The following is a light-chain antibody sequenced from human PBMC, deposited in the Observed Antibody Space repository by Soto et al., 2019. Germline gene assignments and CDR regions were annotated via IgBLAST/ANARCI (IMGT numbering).Light chain of an antibody. Sequence: ETQMTQSPATLSVSPGERATLSCRASQSISTYLAWFQQKPGQAPRLLIYGASTMATGIPARFSGSGSGTEFTLTISSLQSEDFAIYYCQQYNNWPSWTFGQGTKVDIK. J-gene: IGKJ1*01. CDR3: QQYNNWPSWT. CDR2: GAS. V-gene: IGKV3-15*01. CDR1: QSISTY.